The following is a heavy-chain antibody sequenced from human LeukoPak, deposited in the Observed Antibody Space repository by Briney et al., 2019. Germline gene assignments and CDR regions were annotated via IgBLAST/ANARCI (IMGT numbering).Heavy chain of an antibody. V-gene: IGHV3-30*18. Sequence: GGSLRLSCAASGFTFSSYGMHWVRQAPGKGLEWVAVISYDGSNKYYADSVKGRFTISRDNSKNTLYLQMNSLRAEDTAVYHCAKDQVGTDYYYYMDVWGKGTTVTVSS. CDR2: ISYDGSNK. CDR3: AKDQVGTDYYYYMDV. CDR1: GFTFSSYG. J-gene: IGHJ6*03. D-gene: IGHD3/OR15-3a*01.